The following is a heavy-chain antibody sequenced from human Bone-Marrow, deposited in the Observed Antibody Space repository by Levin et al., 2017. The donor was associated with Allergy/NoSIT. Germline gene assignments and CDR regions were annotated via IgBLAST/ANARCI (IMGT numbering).Heavy chain of an antibody. D-gene: IGHD6-19*01. Sequence: GGSLRLSCAASGFTFSSYAMHWVRQAPGKGLEWVAVISYDGSNKYYADSVKGRFTISRDNSKNTLYLQMNSLRAEDTAVYYCARANSSGWDAFDIWGQGTMVTVSS. CDR2: ISYDGSNK. J-gene: IGHJ3*02. CDR3: ARANSSGWDAFDI. V-gene: IGHV3-30-3*01. CDR1: GFTFSSYA.